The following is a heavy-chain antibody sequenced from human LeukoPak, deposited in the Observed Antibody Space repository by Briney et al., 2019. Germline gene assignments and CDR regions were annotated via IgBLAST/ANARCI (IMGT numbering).Heavy chain of an antibody. D-gene: IGHD5-12*01. CDR3: AKDPRGATIEIFDY. CDR2: LSGGSGTT. J-gene: IGHJ4*02. Sequence: GGSLRLSCVASGFIFSSYAMSWVRQAPGKGLEWVSSLSGGSGTTYYADSVKGRFTISRDNSKNTLYLQMNSLRAEDTAVYYCAKDPRGATIEIFDYWGQGTLVTVSS. V-gene: IGHV3-23*01. CDR1: GFIFSSYA.